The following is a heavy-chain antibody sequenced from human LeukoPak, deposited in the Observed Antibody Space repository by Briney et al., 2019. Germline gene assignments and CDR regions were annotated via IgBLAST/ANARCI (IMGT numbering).Heavy chain of an antibody. D-gene: IGHD1-14*01. J-gene: IGHJ4*02. Sequence: SETLSLTCAVYGGSVSGYYWSWIRQPPGKGLEWIGEINHSGSTNYNPSLKSRVTISVDTSKNQFSLKLSSVTAADTAVYYCATGLEIDYWGQGTLVTVSS. CDR2: INHSGST. CDR1: GGSVSGYY. CDR3: ATGLEIDY. V-gene: IGHV4-34*01.